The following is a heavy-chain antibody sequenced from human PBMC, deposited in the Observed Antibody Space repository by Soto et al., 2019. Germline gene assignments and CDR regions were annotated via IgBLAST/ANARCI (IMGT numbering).Heavy chain of an antibody. CDR3: AHVYGRYDNFDY. CDR1: GFSLSTSGVG. CDR2: IYWDDDK. J-gene: IGHJ4*02. D-gene: IGHD5-12*01. V-gene: IGHV2-5*02. Sequence: QITLKESGPPLVKPTETLTLTCTFSGFSLSTSGVGVGWIRQPPGKALEWLAPIYWDDDKRYSPSLKSRLTITKDTSKNQVVLTMTNMDPVDTATYYCAHVYGRYDNFDYWGQGTLVTVSS.